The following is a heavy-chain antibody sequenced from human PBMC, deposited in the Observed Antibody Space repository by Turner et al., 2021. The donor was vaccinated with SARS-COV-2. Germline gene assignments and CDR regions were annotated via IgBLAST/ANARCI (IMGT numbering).Heavy chain of an antibody. CDR2: FDPEDVET. CDR1: GYTLTELS. J-gene: IGHJ6*02. Sequence: QVQLVQSGAEGKKTGASVKVSCKVSGYTLTELSMHWVRRAPGKGLEWMVGFDPEDVETIYAQNFQCRVTMTEDTSTDTAYMELSSLRSEDTAVYYCATVFAVAGLSYGMDVWGQGTTVTVSS. V-gene: IGHV1-24*01. D-gene: IGHD6-19*01. CDR3: ATVFAVAGLSYGMDV.